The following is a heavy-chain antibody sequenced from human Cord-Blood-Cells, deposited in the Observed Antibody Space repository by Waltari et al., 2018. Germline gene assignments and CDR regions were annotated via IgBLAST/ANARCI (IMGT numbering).Heavy chain of an antibody. J-gene: IGHJ4*02. Sequence: EVQLVESGGGLVQPGGSLRLSCAASGFTFSSYWMSWVRQAPGKGLEWVANIKQDGSEKYYVDSVKGRFTISRDNAKNSLYLQMNSRRAEDTAVYYCARDGTGTRMLESYWGQGTLVTVSS. D-gene: IGHD1-7*01. V-gene: IGHV3-7*01. CDR3: ARDGTGTRMLESY. CDR1: GFTFSSYW. CDR2: IKQDGSEK.